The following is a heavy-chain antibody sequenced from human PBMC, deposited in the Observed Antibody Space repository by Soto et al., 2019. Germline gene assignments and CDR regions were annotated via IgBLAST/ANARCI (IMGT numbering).Heavy chain of an antibody. CDR1: GFTFSSYW. V-gene: IGHV3-74*01. CDR3: GSELAYSSSWYNWFDP. Sequence: GGSLRLSCAASGFTFSSYWMHWVRQAPGKGLVWVSRINSDGSSTSYADSGKGRFTISRDNAKNTQYLQMNSLRAEDTAVYYCGSELAYSSSWYNWFDPWGQGTLVTVSS. CDR2: INSDGSST. D-gene: IGHD6-13*01. J-gene: IGHJ5*02.